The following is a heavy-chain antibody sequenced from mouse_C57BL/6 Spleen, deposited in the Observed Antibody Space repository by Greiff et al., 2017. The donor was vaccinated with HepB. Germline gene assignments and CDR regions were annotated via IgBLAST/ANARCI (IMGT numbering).Heavy chain of an antibody. CDR3: ARWGFITTVVDRFAY. D-gene: IGHD1-1*01. J-gene: IGHJ3*01. Sequence: QVQLKQPGAELVKPGASVKLSCKASGYTFTSYWMHWVKQRPGQGLEWIGMIHPNSGSTNYNEKFKSKATLTVDKSSSTAYMQLSSLTSEDSAVYYCARWGFITTVVDRFAYWGQGTLVTVSA. CDR1: GYTFTSYW. CDR2: IHPNSGST. V-gene: IGHV1-64*01.